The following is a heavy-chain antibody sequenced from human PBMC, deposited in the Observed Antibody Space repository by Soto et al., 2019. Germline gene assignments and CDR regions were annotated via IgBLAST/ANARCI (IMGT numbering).Heavy chain of an antibody. D-gene: IGHD3-10*01. CDR1: GFTFSNHI. CDR3: ARDDEGGSYCDLGH. Sequence: QVQLVESGGGVVQPGRSLRLSCAASGFTFSNHIMHWVRQAPGKGLEWVAVILDDGNNKYYADSVKGRFTISRDNSKNTLYLQTNSLRTEDTAVYYCARDDEGGSYCDLGHWGQGTLVTVSS. J-gene: IGHJ4*02. V-gene: IGHV3-30-3*01. CDR2: ILDDGNNK.